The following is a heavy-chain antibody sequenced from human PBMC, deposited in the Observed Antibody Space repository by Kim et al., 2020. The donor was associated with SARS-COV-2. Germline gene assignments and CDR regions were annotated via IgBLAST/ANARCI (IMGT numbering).Heavy chain of an antibody. CDR1: GGSFSGYY. D-gene: IGHD6-19*01. Sequence: SQTLSLTCAVYGGSFSGYYWSWIRQPPGKGLEWIGEINHSGSTNYNPSLKSRVTISVDTSKNQFSLKLSSVTAADTAVYYCARYRSSGWTYYYYGMDVWGQGTTVTVSS. V-gene: IGHV4-34*01. J-gene: IGHJ6*02. CDR3: ARYRSSGWTYYYYGMDV. CDR2: INHSGST.